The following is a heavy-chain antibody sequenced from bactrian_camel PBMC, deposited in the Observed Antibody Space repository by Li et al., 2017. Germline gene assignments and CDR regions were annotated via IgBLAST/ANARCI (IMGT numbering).Heavy chain of an antibody. D-gene: IGHD5*01. CDR3: AAQGPYDYGARGVYCTANPRYGH. CDR2: IDTDGST. Sequence: QVQLVESGGGSVQAGGSLRLSCAASGHTYSRYSMAWYRQAPGKGRVGVAAIDTDGSTVYVDVVKGRFTISKDNAKNTLYLQMNSLKPEDSAMYVCAAQGPYDYGARGVYCTANPRYGHWGQGTQVTVS. CDR1: GHTYSRYS. V-gene: IGHV3S55*01. J-gene: IGHJ4*01.